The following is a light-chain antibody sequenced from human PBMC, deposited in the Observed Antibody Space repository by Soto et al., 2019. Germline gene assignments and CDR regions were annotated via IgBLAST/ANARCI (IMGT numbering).Light chain of an antibody. CDR1: QSVLYSSNNKNY. CDR3: QQYYTTPYT. J-gene: IGKJ2*01. CDR2: WAS. V-gene: IGKV4-1*01. Sequence: DIVMTQSPDSLAVSLGERATINCKSSQSVLYSSNNKNYLAWYQQEPGQPPKLLISWASTRESGVPDRFSGSGSGTDFTLTISSLRAEDVAVYYCQQYYTTPYTFGQGTKLEIK.